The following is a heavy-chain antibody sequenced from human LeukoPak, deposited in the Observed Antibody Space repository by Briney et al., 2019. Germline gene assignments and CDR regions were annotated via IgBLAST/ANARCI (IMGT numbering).Heavy chain of an antibody. D-gene: IGHD6-19*01. V-gene: IGHV4-59*05. CDR2: IYYSGST. CDR1: GGSISSYY. CDR3: TRQKDYSSGWFFDY. J-gene: IGHJ4*02. Sequence: SETLSLTCTVSGGSISSYYWSWIRQPPGKGLEWIGSIYYSGSTFYNPSLRSRVTISVDTSKNQFSLKLSSVTAADTAMYYCTRQKDYSSGWFFDYWGQGILVTVSS.